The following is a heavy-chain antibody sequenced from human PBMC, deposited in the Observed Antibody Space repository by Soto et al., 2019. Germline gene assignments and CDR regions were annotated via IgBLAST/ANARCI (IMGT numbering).Heavy chain of an antibody. CDR2: IKSKTDGGTT. CDR1: GFTFSNAW. Sequence: GGSLRLSCAASGFTFSNAWMNWVRQAPGKGLEWVGRIKSKTDGGTTDYAAPVKGRFTISREDSKNTLYLQMNSLKTEDTAVYYCTTDQDSWVVRGVIPYYYGMDVWGQGTTVTVSS. D-gene: IGHD3-10*01. CDR3: TTDQDSWVVRGVIPYYYGMDV. V-gene: IGHV3-15*07. J-gene: IGHJ6*02.